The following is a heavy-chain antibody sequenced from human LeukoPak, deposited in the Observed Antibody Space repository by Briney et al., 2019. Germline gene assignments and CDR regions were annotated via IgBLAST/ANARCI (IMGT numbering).Heavy chain of an antibody. J-gene: IGHJ4*02. D-gene: IGHD6-13*01. CDR2: IYYSGST. CDR1: GVSIISVGNY. CDR3: ARAASSSWCVDC. V-gene: IGHV4-31*03. Sequence: SETLSLTCTVSGVSIISVGNYWTWIRQHPGKGLEWIAYIYYSGSTSYNPSLKSRVIISVDTSKNQFSLKLSSVTAADTAVYYCARAASSSWCVDCWGQGTLVTVSS.